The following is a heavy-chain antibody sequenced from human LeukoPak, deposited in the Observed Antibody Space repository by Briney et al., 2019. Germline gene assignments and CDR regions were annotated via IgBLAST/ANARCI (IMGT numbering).Heavy chain of an antibody. Sequence: GGSLRLSCVASGFSFSKYGMHWVRQAPGKGLEWVAFIRYDGSNKYYADSVKGRFTISRDNSKNTLYLQMNSLRAEDTAVYYCAKGLFIAAAAPSFDYWGQGTLVTVSS. CDR2: IRYDGSNK. CDR1: GFSFSKYG. D-gene: IGHD6-13*01. V-gene: IGHV3-30*02. CDR3: AKGLFIAAAAPSFDY. J-gene: IGHJ4*02.